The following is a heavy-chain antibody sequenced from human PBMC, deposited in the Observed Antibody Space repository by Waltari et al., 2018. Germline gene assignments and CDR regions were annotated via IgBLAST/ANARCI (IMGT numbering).Heavy chain of an antibody. D-gene: IGHD3-10*01. CDR1: GGSISSSSYY. Sequence: QLQLQESGPGLVKPSETLSLTCTVSGGSISSSSYYWGWIRQPPGKGLEWIGSIYYSGSTYYNPSLKRRVTISVDTSKNQFSLKLSSVTAADTAVYYCASPYGSGSYYPYYWGQGTLVTVSS. CDR2: IYYSGST. J-gene: IGHJ4*02. CDR3: ASPYGSGSYYPYY. V-gene: IGHV4-39*01.